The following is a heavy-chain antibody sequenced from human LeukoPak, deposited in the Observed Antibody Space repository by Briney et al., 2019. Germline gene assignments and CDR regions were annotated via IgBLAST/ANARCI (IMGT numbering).Heavy chain of an antibody. J-gene: IGHJ4*02. V-gene: IGHV4-59*01. CDR1: GGSISSYY. D-gene: IGHD6-19*01. CDR2: IYYSGST. Sequence: SETLSLTCTVSGGSISSYYWGWIRRPPGKGLEWIGYIYYSGSTNYNPSLKSRVTISVDTSKNQFSLKLSSVTAADTAVYYCARESIAVARRYFDYWGQGTLVTVSS. CDR3: ARESIAVARRYFDY.